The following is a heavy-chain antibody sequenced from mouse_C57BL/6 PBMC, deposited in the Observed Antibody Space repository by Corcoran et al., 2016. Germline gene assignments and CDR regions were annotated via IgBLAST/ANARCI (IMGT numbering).Heavy chain of an antibody. CDR3: GRSRLVHY. CDR1: GYTFTSYD. J-gene: IGHJ2*01. Sequence: QVQLQQSGPELGKPGASVKLSCKASGYTFTSYDINWVKQRPRQGLEWIGWIYPIDGRTKYNEKFKGNATLTVDTSSSTAYMELHSLTSDDSAVYFCGRSRLVHYWGQGTTLTVSS. V-gene: IGHV1-85*01. CDR2: IYPIDGRT. D-gene: IGHD1-1*02.